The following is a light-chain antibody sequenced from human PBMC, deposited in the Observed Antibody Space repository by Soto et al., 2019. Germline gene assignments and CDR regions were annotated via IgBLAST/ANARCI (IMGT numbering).Light chain of an antibody. V-gene: IGLV2-23*01. CDR3: CSYASSYTWV. CDR2: EGS. J-gene: IGLJ3*02. CDR1: SSDVGSYNL. Sequence: QSVLTQPASVSGSPGQSITISCTGTSSDVGSYNLVSWYQQHPGEAPKLMIYEGSKRPSGVSNRFSGSESGNTASLTISGLQAEDEADYYCCSYASSYTWVFGGGTQLTVL.